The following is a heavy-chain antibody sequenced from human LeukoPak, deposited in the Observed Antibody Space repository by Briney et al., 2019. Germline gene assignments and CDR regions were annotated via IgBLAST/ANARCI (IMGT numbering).Heavy chain of an antibody. CDR2: IVVGSGNT. Sequence: GTSVKVSCKASGFTFTSSAMQWVRKARGQRLEWIGWIVVGSGNTNYAQKFQERVTITRDMSTSTAYMELSSLRSEDTAVYYCAALGDITGTAGYFDYRGQGTLVTVSS. V-gene: IGHV1-58*02. D-gene: IGHD1-7*01. CDR1: GFTFTSSA. CDR3: AALGDITGTAGYFDY. J-gene: IGHJ4*02.